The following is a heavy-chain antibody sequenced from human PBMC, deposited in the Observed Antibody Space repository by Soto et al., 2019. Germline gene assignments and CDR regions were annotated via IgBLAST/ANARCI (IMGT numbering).Heavy chain of an antibody. Sequence: QVQLVESGGGVVQPGRSLRLSCAASGFTFSSYGMHWVRQAPGKGLEWVAVISYDGSIKYYADSVKGRFTISRDNSKNTLYLQMNSLRAEDTAVYYCAKDQSDSSGPAWAFDIWGQGTMVTVSS. J-gene: IGHJ3*02. D-gene: IGHD3-22*01. CDR1: GFTFSSYG. CDR2: ISYDGSIK. CDR3: AKDQSDSSGPAWAFDI. V-gene: IGHV3-30*18.